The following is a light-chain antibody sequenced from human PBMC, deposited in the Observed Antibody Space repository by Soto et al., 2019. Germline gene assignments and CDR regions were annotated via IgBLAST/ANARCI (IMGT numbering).Light chain of an antibody. J-gene: IGKJ2*01. CDR2: HAS. CDR3: QQYDNLPLYT. Sequence: DIQMTQSPSSLSASVGDRVTITCQASQDISNYLNWYQQKPAKAPKLLIYHASHLETGVPSRFSGSGSGTDFTFAISSLQPEDNATYYCQQYDNLPLYTFGQGTKLDIK. V-gene: IGKV1-33*01. CDR1: QDISNY.